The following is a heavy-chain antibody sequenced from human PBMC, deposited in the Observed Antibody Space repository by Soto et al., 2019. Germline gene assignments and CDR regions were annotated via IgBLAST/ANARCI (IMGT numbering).Heavy chain of an antibody. D-gene: IGHD3-10*01. Sequence: EVQLLESGGGLVQPGGSLRLSCAASGFTFSSYAMSWVRQAPGKGLEWVSAISGSGGSTYYADSVKGRFTISRDNSKNTLYLQMNSLRAEDTAVCYCAKCGWFGESSVYYFDYWGQGTLVTVSS. CDR1: GFTFSSYA. V-gene: IGHV3-23*01. CDR2: ISGSGGST. CDR3: AKCGWFGESSVYYFDY. J-gene: IGHJ4*02.